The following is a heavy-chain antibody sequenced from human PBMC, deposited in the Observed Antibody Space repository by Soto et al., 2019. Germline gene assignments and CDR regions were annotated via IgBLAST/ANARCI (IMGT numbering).Heavy chain of an antibody. Sequence: SETLSLTCTVSGGSISSYYWSWIRQPPGKGLEWIGYIYYSGSTNYNPSLKSRVTISVDKSKNQFSLKLTSVTAADTAVYYCARARATIAAAAIFGCWGQGTLVTVSS. CDR1: GGSISSYY. D-gene: IGHD6-13*01. J-gene: IGHJ4*02. V-gene: IGHV4-59*12. CDR3: ARARATIAAAAIFGC. CDR2: IYYSGST.